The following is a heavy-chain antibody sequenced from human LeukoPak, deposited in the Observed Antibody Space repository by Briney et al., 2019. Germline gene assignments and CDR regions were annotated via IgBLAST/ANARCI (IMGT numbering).Heavy chain of an antibody. Sequence: GGSLRLSCAASGFTFSSNYMSWVRQAPGKGLEWVSVIYSGGSTYYADSVKGRFTISRDNSKNTLYLQMNSLRAEDTAVYYCARASDDYGSFNWFDPWGQGTLVTVSS. J-gene: IGHJ5*02. CDR1: GFTFSSNY. CDR3: ARASDDYGSFNWFDP. CDR2: IYSGGST. V-gene: IGHV3-53*01. D-gene: IGHD4-17*01.